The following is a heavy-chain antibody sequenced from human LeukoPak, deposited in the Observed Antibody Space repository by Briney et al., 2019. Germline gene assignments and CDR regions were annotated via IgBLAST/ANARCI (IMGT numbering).Heavy chain of an antibody. D-gene: IGHD5-12*01. Sequence: GGSLRLSCEASGFALTSYAMTWVRQAPGQGLEWISVITEGGDNTYYADSVKGRFTISRDNSNNFLYLQVSSLRADDTAVYYCATGIYSPDPWGQGTLVTVSS. CDR1: GFALTSYA. CDR3: ATGIYSPDP. V-gene: IGHV3-23*01. J-gene: IGHJ5*02. CDR2: ITEGGDNT.